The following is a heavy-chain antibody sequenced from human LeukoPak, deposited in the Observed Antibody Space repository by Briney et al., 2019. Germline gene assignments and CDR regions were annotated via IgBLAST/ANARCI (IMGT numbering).Heavy chain of an antibody. J-gene: IGHJ3*02. CDR3: ATDQLVPAAPKMVDAFDI. CDR1: GYTLTELS. CDR2: FDPEDGET. Sequence: ASVKVSCKVSGYTLTELSMHWVRQAPGKGLEWMGGFDPEDGETIYAQKFQGRVTMTEDTSTDTAYMELSSLRSEDTAVYYCATDQLVPAAPKMVDAFDIWGQGTMVTVSS. D-gene: IGHD2-2*01. V-gene: IGHV1-24*01.